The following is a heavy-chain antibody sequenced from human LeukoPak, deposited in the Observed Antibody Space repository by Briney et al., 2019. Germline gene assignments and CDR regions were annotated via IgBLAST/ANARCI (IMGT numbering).Heavy chain of an antibody. D-gene: IGHD2-21*02. V-gene: IGHV3-7*01. CDR2: IKQDGTVQ. Sequence: GRSLRLSCAASGFTFSSYGMHWVRQAPGKGLQWLANIKQDGTVQHYVDSVKGRFTISRDNAKNSLFLQMNSLRAEDTALYYCARDYTATGAMDVWGQGTTVTVS. J-gene: IGHJ6*02. CDR1: GFTFSSYG. CDR3: ARDYTATGAMDV.